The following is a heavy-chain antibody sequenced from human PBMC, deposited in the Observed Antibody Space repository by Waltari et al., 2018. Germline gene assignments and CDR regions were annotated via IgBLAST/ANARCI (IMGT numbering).Heavy chain of an antibody. V-gene: IGHV3-53*01. J-gene: IGHJ3*02. Sequence: EVQLVESGGGLIQPGGSLRLSCAASGFTVSSNYLSWVRQAPGKGLEWVSVIYSGGSTYYADSVKGRFTISRDNSKNTLYLQMNSLRAEDTAVYYCARLAQDGGSYGADAFDIWGQGTMVTVSS. CDR2: IYSGGST. CDR3: ARLAQDGGSYGADAFDI. CDR1: GFTVSSNY. D-gene: IGHD1-26*01.